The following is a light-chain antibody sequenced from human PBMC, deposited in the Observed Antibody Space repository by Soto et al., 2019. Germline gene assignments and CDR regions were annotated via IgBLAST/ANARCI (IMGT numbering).Light chain of an antibody. J-gene: IGLJ1*01. V-gene: IGLV2-14*01. CDR2: EVS. CDR1: SSDVGGYNY. Sequence: QSVLTQPASASGSPGQSITIPCTGTSSDVGGYNYVSWYQQHPGKAPKLMIYEVSNRPSGVSNRFSGSKSGNTASLTISGLQAEDEADYYCSSYTSSSTLYVFGTGTKVTVL. CDR3: SSYTSSSTLYV.